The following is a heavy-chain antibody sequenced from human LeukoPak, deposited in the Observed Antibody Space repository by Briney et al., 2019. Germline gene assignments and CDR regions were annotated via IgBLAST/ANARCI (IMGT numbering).Heavy chain of an antibody. CDR3: ARLSSSSTNWFDA. D-gene: IGHD6-19*01. Sequence: GGSLRLSCAVSGFTFSDYYLSWIRQAPGKGLEWVSYISSGSTYTNYADSVKGRFTISRDNAKNSLFLQMNSLRAEDTAVYFCARLSSSSTNWFDAWGQGTLVTVSS. CDR1: GFTFSDYY. V-gene: IGHV3-11*06. J-gene: IGHJ5*02. CDR2: ISSGSTYT.